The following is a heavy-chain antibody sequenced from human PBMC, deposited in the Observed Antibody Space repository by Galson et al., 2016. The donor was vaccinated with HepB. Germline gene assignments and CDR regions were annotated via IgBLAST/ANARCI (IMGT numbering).Heavy chain of an antibody. CDR1: GYNFSNYW. Sequence: QSGAEVKKPGESLKISCQGSGYNFSNYWIGWVRHMPGKGLEWMGIIYPGDSDIKYSPPFQGQVIISADKSIGAAFLQWSNLKASASAIYYCARRSLRSSTDCATGDRGLDVWGQGTSVIVSS. D-gene: IGHD2-2*01. CDR2: IYPGDSDI. V-gene: IGHV5-51*01. J-gene: IGHJ6*02. CDR3: ARRSLRSSTDCATGDRGLDV.